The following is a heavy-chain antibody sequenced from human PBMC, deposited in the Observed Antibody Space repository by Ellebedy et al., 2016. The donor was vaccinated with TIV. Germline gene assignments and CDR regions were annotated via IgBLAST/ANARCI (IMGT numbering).Heavy chain of an antibody. CDR3: AKERRGGGLDY. V-gene: IGHV3-23*01. Sequence: GGSLRLSXAASGFTFSSYTMSWVRQAPGKGLEWVSAIGASGGDTYYADSVKGRFAISRDNSKNTLYLQINSLRAEDTAVYYCAKERRGGGLDYWGQGALVTVSS. J-gene: IGHJ4*02. D-gene: IGHD3-16*01. CDR2: IGASGGDT. CDR1: GFTFSSYT.